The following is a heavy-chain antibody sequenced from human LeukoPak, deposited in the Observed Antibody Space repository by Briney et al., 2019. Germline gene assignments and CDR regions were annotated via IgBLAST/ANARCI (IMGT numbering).Heavy chain of an antibody. Sequence: PGGSLRLSCAASGFTFSSYEMNWVRQAPGKGLEWVSSISSSSSYIYYADSVKGRFTISRDNAKNSLYLQMNSLRAEDTAVYYCARGPEYSSGSDDYWGQGTLVTVSS. V-gene: IGHV3-21*01. CDR1: GFTFSSYE. CDR2: ISSSSSYI. J-gene: IGHJ4*02. D-gene: IGHD6-19*01. CDR3: ARGPEYSSGSDDY.